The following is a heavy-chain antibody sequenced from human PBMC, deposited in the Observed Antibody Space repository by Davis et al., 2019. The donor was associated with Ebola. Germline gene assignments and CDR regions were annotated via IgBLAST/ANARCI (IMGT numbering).Heavy chain of an antibody. V-gene: IGHV3-21*01. CDR2: ISSSSSYI. Sequence: GESLKISCAASGFTFSSYSMNWVRQAPGKGLEWVSSISSSSSYIYYADSVKGRFTISRDNAKNSLYLQMNSLRAEDTAVYYCARGDSNSWYRYYYGMDVWGQGTTVTVSS. D-gene: IGHD6-13*01. CDR1: GFTFSSYS. CDR3: ARGDSNSWYRYYYGMDV. J-gene: IGHJ6*02.